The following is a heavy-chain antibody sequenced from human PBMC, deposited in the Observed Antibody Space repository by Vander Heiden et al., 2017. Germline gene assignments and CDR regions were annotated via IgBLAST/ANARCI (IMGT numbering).Heavy chain of an antibody. D-gene: IGHD2-21*02. CDR1: GGSIRSGGYY. V-gene: IGHV4-31*03. Sequence: QVQLQESGPGLVKPSQTLSLTCTVSGGSIRSGGYYWSWIRQHPGKGLEWIGYIYYSGSTYYNPSLKSRVTISVDTSKNQFSLKLSSVTAADTAVYYCARDRGCGGDCHEFDYWGQGTLVTVSS. CDR2: IYYSGST. J-gene: IGHJ4*02. CDR3: ARDRGCGGDCHEFDY.